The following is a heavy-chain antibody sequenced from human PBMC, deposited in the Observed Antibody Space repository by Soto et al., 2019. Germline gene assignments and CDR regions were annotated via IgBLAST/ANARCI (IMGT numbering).Heavy chain of an antibody. CDR2: IYYSGST. CDR3: QGYYDSSGYGGKGYYYYYYGMDV. V-gene: IGHV4-39*01. D-gene: IGHD3-22*01. Sequence: PSETLSLTCTVSGGSISSSSYYWGWIRQPPGKGLEWIGSIYYSGSTYYNPSLKSRVTISVDTSKNQFSLKLSSVTAADTAVYYCQGYYDSSGYGGKGYYYYYYGMDVWGQGTTVTVSS. CDR1: GGSISSSSYY. J-gene: IGHJ6*02.